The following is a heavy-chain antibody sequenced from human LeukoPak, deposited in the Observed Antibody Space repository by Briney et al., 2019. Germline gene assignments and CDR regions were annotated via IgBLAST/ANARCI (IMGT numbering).Heavy chain of an antibody. Sequence: SETLSLTCAVYGGSFSGYYWSWIRQPPGKGLEWIGEINHSGSTNYNPSLKSRVTISVDTSKNQFSLKLSSVTAADTAVYYCARGGVGAQVDWGQGTLVTVSS. CDR1: GGSFSGYY. CDR3: ARGGVGAQVD. V-gene: IGHV4-34*01. CDR2: INHSGST. D-gene: IGHD1-26*01. J-gene: IGHJ4*02.